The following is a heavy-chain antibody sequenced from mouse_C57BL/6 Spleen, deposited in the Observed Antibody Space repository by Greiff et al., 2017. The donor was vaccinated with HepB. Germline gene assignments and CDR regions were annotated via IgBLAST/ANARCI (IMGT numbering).Heavy chain of an antibody. J-gene: IGHJ3*01. D-gene: IGHD3-1*01. Sequence: VKLMESGAELVRPGTSVKVSCKASGYAFTNYLIEWVKQRPGQGLEWIGVINPGSGGTNYNEKFKGKATLTADKSSSTAYMQLSSLTSEDSAVYFCARGLPPFAYWGQGTLVTVSA. CDR3: ARGLPPFAY. V-gene: IGHV1-54*01. CDR1: GYAFTNYL. CDR2: INPGSGGT.